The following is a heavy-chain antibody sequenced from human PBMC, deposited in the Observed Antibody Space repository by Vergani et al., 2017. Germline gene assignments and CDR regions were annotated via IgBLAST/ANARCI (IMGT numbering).Heavy chain of an antibody. V-gene: IGHV5-51*01. CDR2: INPIDSKI. Sequence: EVMLVQSGAEVQKPGESLKISCKYSESSFISNEIAWVRQMSGKGLQWMGNINPIDSKIAYSPSFQGQAIMSRDKSITTAYLLWRSLKASDTAIYYCTRHVPCGDSACLHFDHWCQGTQVTVSS. CDR3: TRHVPCGDSACLHFDH. J-gene: IGHJ4*02. CDR1: ESSFISNE. D-gene: IGHD2-21*01.